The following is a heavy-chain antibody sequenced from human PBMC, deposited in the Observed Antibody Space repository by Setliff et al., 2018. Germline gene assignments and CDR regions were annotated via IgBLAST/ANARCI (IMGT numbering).Heavy chain of an antibody. CDR3: AKALLSTAGSSYYGMDV. V-gene: IGHV3-30-3*01. CDR2: ISYDGSNK. CDR1: GFTFSSYA. Sequence: GGSLRLSCAASGFTFSSYAMHWVRQAPGKGLEWVAVISYDGSNKYYADSVKGRFTISRDNSKNTLYLQMNSLRAEDTAVYYCAKALLSTAGSSYYGMDVWGQGTTVTVSS. D-gene: IGHD3-10*01. J-gene: IGHJ6*02.